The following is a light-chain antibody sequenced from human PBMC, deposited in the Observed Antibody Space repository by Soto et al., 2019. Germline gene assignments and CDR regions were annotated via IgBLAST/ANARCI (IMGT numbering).Light chain of an antibody. J-gene: IGLJ1*01. CDR1: SSNIGSNY. CDR2: SNY. CDR3: AAWDDSLSGYV. Sequence: VLTQSPSASWTPGQRVTIACSGSSSNIGSNYVHWYQQVSGTAPKLLIYSNYLRPSGVPDRISGSKSGTSASLAISGLRSEDEADYYCAAWDDSLSGYVFGTGTKVTVL. V-gene: IGLV1-47*02.